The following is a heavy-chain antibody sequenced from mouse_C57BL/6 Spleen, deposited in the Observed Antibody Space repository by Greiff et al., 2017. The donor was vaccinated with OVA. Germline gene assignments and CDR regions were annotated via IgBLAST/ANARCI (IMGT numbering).Heavy chain of an antibody. CDR3: ARERGITTVVAHWYFDV. D-gene: IGHD1-1*01. J-gene: IGHJ1*03. V-gene: IGHV2-2*01. CDR1: GFSLTSYG. Sequence: QVQLKESGPGLVQPSQSLSITCTVSGFSLTSYGVHWVRQSPGKGLEWLGVIWSGGSTDYNAAFISRLSISKDNSKSQVFFKMNSLQADDTAIYYCARERGITTVVAHWYFDVWGTGTTVTVSS. CDR2: IWSGGST.